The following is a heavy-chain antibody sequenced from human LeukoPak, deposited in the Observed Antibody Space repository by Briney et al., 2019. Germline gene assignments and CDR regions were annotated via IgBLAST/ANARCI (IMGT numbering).Heavy chain of an antibody. Sequence: QTGGSLRLTCATSGFIFNCYAMSWVRQAPGKGLEWVSGISSSDGSTYYADSVKGRFSISRDNSKKTLYLQMNSLRAEDTAVYYCAKAGYSSGWFRAFDSWGQGTLVTVSS. V-gene: IGHV3-23*01. J-gene: IGHJ3*02. CDR3: AKAGYSSGWFRAFDS. CDR1: GFIFNCYA. CDR2: ISSSDGST. D-gene: IGHD6-19*01.